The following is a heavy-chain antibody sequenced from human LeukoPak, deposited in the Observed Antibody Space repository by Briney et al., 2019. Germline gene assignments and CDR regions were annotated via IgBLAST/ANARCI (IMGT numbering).Heavy chain of an antibody. V-gene: IGHV3-21*01. CDR2: ISSRSSYI. J-gene: IGHJ3*02. CDR1: GFTFSSYS. D-gene: IGHD4-17*01. Sequence: GGSLRLSCAASGFTFSSYSMNWVRQAPVKGLEWVSSISSRSSYIYYADSVKGRFTISRDNAKNSLYLQMNSLRAEDTAVYYCARSYGDYDAFDIWGQGTMVTVSS. CDR3: ARSYGDYDAFDI.